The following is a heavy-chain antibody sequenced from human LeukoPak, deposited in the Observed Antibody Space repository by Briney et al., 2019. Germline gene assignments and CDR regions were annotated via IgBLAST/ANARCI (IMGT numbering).Heavy chain of an antibody. D-gene: IGHD4-17*01. CDR3: ARGTGDYGDYLGGRWYLDL. V-gene: IGHV3-64*01. CDR2: ISSNGGST. Sequence: GGSLRLSCAASGFTFSSYAMHWVRQAPGKGLEYVSAISSNGGSTYYANSVKGRFTISRDNSKNTLYLQMGSLRAEDMAVYYCARGTGDYGDYLGGRWYLDLWGRGTLVTVSS. J-gene: IGHJ2*01. CDR1: GFTFSSYA.